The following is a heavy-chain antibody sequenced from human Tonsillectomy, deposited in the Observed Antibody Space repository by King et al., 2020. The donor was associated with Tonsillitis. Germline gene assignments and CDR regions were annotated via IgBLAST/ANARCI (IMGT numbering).Heavy chain of an antibody. CDR3: ATDFLPYYGEPTFDY. V-gene: IGHV3-30*03. CDR2: ISYDGSNK. D-gene: IGHD4-17*01. CDR1: GFTFSSYG. J-gene: IGHJ4*02. Sequence: QVQLVESGGGVVQPGRSLRLSCAASGFTFSSYGMHWVRQAPGKGLEWVAIISYDGSNKYYADSVKGRFTISRDNSKNTLYLQMNSLRAEDTAVYYCATDFLPYYGEPTFDYWGQGTLVTVSS.